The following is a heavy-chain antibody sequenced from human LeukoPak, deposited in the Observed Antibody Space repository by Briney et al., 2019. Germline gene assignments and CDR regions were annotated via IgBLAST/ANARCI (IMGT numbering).Heavy chain of an antibody. Sequence: ASVKVSCKASGYTFTSYGISWVRQAPGQGLEWMGWISAYNGNTNYAQKLQGRVTMTTDTSTSTAYMELRSLRSDDTAVYYCAREGYSSSWHQGDPYNWFDPWGQGTLVTVSS. CDR1: GYTFTSYG. D-gene: IGHD6-13*01. CDR3: AREGYSSSWHQGDPYNWFDP. J-gene: IGHJ5*02. V-gene: IGHV1-18*01. CDR2: ISAYNGNT.